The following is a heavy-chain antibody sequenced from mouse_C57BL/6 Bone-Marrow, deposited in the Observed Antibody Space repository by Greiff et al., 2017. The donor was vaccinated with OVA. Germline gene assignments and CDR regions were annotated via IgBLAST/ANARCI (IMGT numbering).Heavy chain of an antibody. CDR1: GYTFTSYG. V-gene: IGHV1-81*01. D-gene: IGHD2-4*01. CDR2: IYPRSGNT. Sequence: QVQLQQSGAELARPGASVKLSCKASGYTFTSYGISWVKQRPGQGLEWIGEIYPRSGNTYYNEKFKGKATLTADKSSSTAYMELRSLTSEDSAVYFCAGDYDGFAYWGQGTLVTVSA. CDR3: AGDYDGFAY. J-gene: IGHJ3*01.